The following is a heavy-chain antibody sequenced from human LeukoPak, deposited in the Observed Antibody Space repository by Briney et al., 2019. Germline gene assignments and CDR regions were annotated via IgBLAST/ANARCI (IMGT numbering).Heavy chain of an antibody. V-gene: IGHV4-31*03. J-gene: IGHJ4*02. CDR2: IYYSGCT. D-gene: IGHD1-26*01. Sequence: SQTLSLTCTVSGGSISSGGYYWSWIRQHPGKGLEWIGYIYYSGCTYYNPSLKSRVTISVDTSKNQFSLKLSSVTAADTAVYYCARVGANSVIDYWGQGTLVTVSS. CDR1: GGSISSGGYY. CDR3: ARVGANSVIDY.